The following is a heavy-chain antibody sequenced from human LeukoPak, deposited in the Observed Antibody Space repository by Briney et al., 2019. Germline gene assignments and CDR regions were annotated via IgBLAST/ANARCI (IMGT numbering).Heavy chain of an antibody. CDR1: GGTFSSYA. Sequence: SVKVSCKASGGTFSSYAISWVRQAPGQGLEWMGGIIPIFGTANYAQKFQGRVTITADESTSTAYMELSSLRSEDTAVYYCARAGYCSSTSCYGSVLRYFDWVNYFDYWGQGTLVTVSS. CDR3: ARAGYCSSTSCYGSVLRYFDWVNYFDY. J-gene: IGHJ4*02. V-gene: IGHV1-69*13. CDR2: IIPIFGTA. D-gene: IGHD2-2*01.